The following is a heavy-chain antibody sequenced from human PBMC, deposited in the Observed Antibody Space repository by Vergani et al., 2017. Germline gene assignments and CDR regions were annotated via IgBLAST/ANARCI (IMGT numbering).Heavy chain of an antibody. CDR2: IYTSGST. CDR1: GGSFSGYY. J-gene: IGHJ4*02. D-gene: IGHD3-3*01. V-gene: IGHV4-59*10. Sequence: QVQLQQWGAGLLKPSETLSLTCAVYGGSFSGYYWSWIRQPPGKGLEWIGRIYTSGSTNYNPSLKSRVTMSVDTSKNQFSLKLSSVTAADTAVYYCARDRGFWSGYYFDYWGQGTLVTVSS. CDR3: ARDRGFWSGYYFDY.